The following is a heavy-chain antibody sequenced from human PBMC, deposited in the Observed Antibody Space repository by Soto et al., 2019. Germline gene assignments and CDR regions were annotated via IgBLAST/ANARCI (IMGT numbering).Heavy chain of an antibody. Sequence: QVQLVQSGAEVKKPGASVKVSCKASGYTFTSYGISWVRQAPGQGLEWMGWISAYNGNTNYAQKLQGRVTMTTDTSTSTAYMERRSLRADDTAVYYCARVCAPQLELRGGYYYYIGVWGKGTTVTVSS. J-gene: IGHJ6*03. CDR3: ARVCAPQLELRGGYYYYIGV. CDR2: ISAYNGNT. V-gene: IGHV1-18*01. D-gene: IGHD1-7*01. CDR1: GYTFTSYG.